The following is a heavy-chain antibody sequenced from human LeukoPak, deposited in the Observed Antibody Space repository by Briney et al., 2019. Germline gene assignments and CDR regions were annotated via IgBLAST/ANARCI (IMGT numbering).Heavy chain of an antibody. CDR2: IYYSGST. CDR3: ARDSGSTPYFDY. J-gene: IGHJ4*02. V-gene: IGHV4-61*01. D-gene: IGHD1-26*01. CDR1: GGSISSSSYY. Sequence: SETLSLTCTVPGGSISSSSYYWSWIRQPPGKGLEWLGYIYYSGSTNYNPSLKSRVTISVDTSKNQFSLKLSSVTAADTAVYYCARDSGSTPYFDYWGQGTLVTVSS.